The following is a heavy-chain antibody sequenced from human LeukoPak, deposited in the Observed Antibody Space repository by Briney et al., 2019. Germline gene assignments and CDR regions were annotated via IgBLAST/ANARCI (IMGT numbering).Heavy chain of an antibody. V-gene: IGHV4-34*01. CDR2: INHSGST. CDR1: GGSFSGYY. Sequence: TSETLSLTCAVYGGSFSGYYWSWIRQPPGKGLEWIGEINHSGSTNYNPSLKSRVTISVDTSKNQFSLKLGSVTAADTAVYYCARARARLWGFDYWGQGTLVTVSS. J-gene: IGHJ4*02. CDR3: ARARARLWGFDY. D-gene: IGHD5-18*01.